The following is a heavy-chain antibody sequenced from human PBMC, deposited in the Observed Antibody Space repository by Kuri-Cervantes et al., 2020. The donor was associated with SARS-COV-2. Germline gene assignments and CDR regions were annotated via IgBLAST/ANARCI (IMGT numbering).Heavy chain of an antibody. J-gene: IGHJ6*03. CDR3: ARDFEEDRTNGVVYYMDV. V-gene: IGHV3-48*01. Sequence: GGSLRLSCAASAFTFSICSMNRVRQAPGKGLEWISYISSSTSTEFYAGSVKGRFTICRDNARNSLYLQMNSLRAEDTAVYYCARDFEEDRTNGVVYYMDVWGKGTTVTVSS. CDR1: AFTFSICS. D-gene: IGHD2-8*01. CDR2: ISSSTSTE.